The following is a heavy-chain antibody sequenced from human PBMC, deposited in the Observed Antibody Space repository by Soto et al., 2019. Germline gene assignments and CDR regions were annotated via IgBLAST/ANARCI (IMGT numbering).Heavy chain of an antibody. CDR3: ARAPPLGTTGTTAVFGAFDI. J-gene: IGHJ3*02. V-gene: IGHV3-74*01. D-gene: IGHD1-1*01. CDR1: GFTFSSYW. Sequence: GGSLRLSCAASGFTFSSYWMHWVRQAPGKGLVWVSRINSDGSSTSYADSVKGRFTISRDNAKNTLYLQMNSLRAEDTAVYYCARAPPLGTTGTTAVFGAFDIWGQGTMVTVSS. CDR2: INSDGSST.